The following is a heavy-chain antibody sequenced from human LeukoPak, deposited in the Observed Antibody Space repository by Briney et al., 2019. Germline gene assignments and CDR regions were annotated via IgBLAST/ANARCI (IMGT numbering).Heavy chain of an antibody. Sequence: ASVKVSCKASGGTLSSYAISWVRQAPGQGLEWMGGIIPIFGTANYAQKFQGRVTITADESTSTAYMELSSLRSEDTAVYYCARAVGATHYFDYWGQGTLVTVSS. V-gene: IGHV1-69*13. CDR3: ARAVGATHYFDY. D-gene: IGHD1-26*01. CDR2: IIPIFGTA. J-gene: IGHJ4*02. CDR1: GGTLSSYA.